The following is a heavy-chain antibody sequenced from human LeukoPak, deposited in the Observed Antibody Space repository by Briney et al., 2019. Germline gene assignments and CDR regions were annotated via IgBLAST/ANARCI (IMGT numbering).Heavy chain of an antibody. Sequence: GGSLRLSCAASGFTFSSYAMSWVRQAPGKGLEWVSAISGSGGSTYYADSVKGRFTISRDNSKNTLYLQMNSLRAEDTAVHYCAKVGGYSSSWYSAFDIWGQGTMVTVSS. CDR3: AKVGGYSSSWYSAFDI. CDR1: GFTFSSYA. CDR2: ISGSGGST. J-gene: IGHJ3*02. D-gene: IGHD6-13*01. V-gene: IGHV3-23*01.